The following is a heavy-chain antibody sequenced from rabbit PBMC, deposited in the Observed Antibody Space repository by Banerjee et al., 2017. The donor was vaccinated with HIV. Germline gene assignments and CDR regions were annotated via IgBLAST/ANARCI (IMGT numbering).Heavy chain of an antibody. V-gene: IGHV1S45*01. D-gene: IGHD1-1*01. CDR2: INISSGNT. CDR3: AGSLVDNATL. Sequence: QEQLEESGGDLVKPEGSLTLTCTASGFSFSNKYVMCWVRQAPGKGLEWIACINISSGNTVYASWAKGRFTISKTSPTTVTLQMTSLTVADTATYLCAGSLVDNATLWGPGTLVTVS. CDR1: GFSFSNKYV. J-gene: IGHJ6*01.